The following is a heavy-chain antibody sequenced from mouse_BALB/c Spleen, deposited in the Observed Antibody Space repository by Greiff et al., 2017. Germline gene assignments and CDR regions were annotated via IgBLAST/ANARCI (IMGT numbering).Heavy chain of an antibody. D-gene: IGHD1-1*01. CDR1: GYSITSDYA. J-gene: IGHJ1*01. CDR2: ISYSGST. Sequence: EVHLVESGPGLVKPSQSLSLTCTVTGYSITSDYAWNWIRQFPGNKLEWMGYISYSGSTSYNPSLKSRISITRDTSKNQFFLQLNSVTTEDTATYYCARIAYYGSSYWYFDVWGAGTTVTVSS. V-gene: IGHV3-2*02. CDR3: ARIAYYGSSYWYFDV.